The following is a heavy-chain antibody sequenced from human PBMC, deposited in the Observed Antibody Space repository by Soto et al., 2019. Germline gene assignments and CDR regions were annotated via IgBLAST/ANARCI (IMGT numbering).Heavy chain of an antibody. J-gene: IGHJ3*02. CDR2: IYYSGST. Sequence: SETLSLTCTVSGGSISSYYWSWIRQPPGKGLEWIGYIYYSGSTNYNPSLKSRVTISVDTSKNRFSLKLSSVTAADTAVYYCARDQGLDSSGWYDAFDIWGQGTMVTVSS. D-gene: IGHD6-19*01. V-gene: IGHV4-59*01. CDR3: ARDQGLDSSGWYDAFDI. CDR1: GGSISSYY.